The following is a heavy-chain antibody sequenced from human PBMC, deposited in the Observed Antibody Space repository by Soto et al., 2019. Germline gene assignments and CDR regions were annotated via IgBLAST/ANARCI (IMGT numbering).Heavy chain of an antibody. J-gene: IGHJ6*03. Sequence: QVQLVESGGGLVKPGGSLRLSCAASGFTFSDYYMSWIRQAPGKGLEWVSYISSSGSTIYYADSVKGRFTISRDNAKNSLYLEMNSLRAEDTAVYYCAIRYLADCSSTSCLPHYYYYMDVWGKGTTVTVSS. V-gene: IGHV3-11*01. CDR3: AIRYLADCSSTSCLPHYYYYMDV. D-gene: IGHD2-2*01. CDR1: GFTFSDYY. CDR2: ISSSGSTI.